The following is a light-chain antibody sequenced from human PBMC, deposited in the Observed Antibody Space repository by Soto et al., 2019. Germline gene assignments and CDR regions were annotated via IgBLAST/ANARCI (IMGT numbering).Light chain of an antibody. J-gene: IGKJ2*01. CDR2: GVS. CDR3: LQHDSYPYT. Sequence: DIQMTHSPSAMSASLGDRVTITCRASQGVSRYLAWFQQKPGTVPKRLIYGVSRLESGVPSRFSGSGSGTEFILTINSLQPEDSATYYCLQHDSYPYTFGQGTKLEIK. CDR1: QGVSRY. V-gene: IGKV1-17*03.